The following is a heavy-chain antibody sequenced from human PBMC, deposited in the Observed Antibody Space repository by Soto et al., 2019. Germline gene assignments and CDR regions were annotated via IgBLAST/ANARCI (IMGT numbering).Heavy chain of an antibody. J-gene: IGHJ5*02. D-gene: IGHD1-26*01. CDR1: GGSIITNHW. V-gene: IGHV4-4*02. CDR2: IFHRGSA. CDR3: ARDMHAGFTHYFDP. Sequence: KPSETLSLTCDVSGGSIITNHWWTWVRQAPGKGLEWIGEIFHRGSAHHNPSLKSRVTLSVDKSKNQISLNLTSVTAADTAVYYCARDMHAGFTHYFDPWGQGTLVTVSS.